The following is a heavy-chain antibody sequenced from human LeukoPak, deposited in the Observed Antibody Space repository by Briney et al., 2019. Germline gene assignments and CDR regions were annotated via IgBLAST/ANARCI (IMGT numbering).Heavy chain of an antibody. D-gene: IGHD1-26*01. CDR2: ISWTSDIV. Sequence: QAGRSLRLSCVTSGFNFDDHAFHWVRQTPGQGLEWVSGISWTSDIVGYADSVRGRFTISRDNAKKSLYLQMSSLRPEDTALYYCAKPIVGLLRGNFDYWGQGTLVTVSS. J-gene: IGHJ4*02. CDR3: AKPIVGLLRGNFDY. CDR1: GFNFDDHA. V-gene: IGHV3-9*01.